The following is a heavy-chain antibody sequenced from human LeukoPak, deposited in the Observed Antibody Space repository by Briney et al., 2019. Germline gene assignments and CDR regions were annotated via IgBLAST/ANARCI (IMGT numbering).Heavy chain of an antibody. V-gene: IGHV3-48*03. CDR1: GFPFSVYE. D-gene: IGHD6-19*01. Sequence: GGSLRLSCAVSGFPFSVYEMNWGRQAPGKGLEWVSNIASSGTTIYYADSVKGRFSISRDNAMSSLYLQMNSLRVEDTAVYYCALLAVASDFDYWGQGALVTVSS. J-gene: IGHJ4*02. CDR2: IASSGTTI. CDR3: ALLAVASDFDY.